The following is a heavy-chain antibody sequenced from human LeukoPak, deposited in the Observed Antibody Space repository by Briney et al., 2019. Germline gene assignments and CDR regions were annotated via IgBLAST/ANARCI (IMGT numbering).Heavy chain of an antibody. Sequence: GESLKISCKGSGYSFTSYWIGWVRQMPGKGLEWMGIIYPGDSDTRYSPSFQGQVTISADKSISTACLQWSSLKASDTAMYYCARQGQYSGYDVYYFDYWGQGTLVTVSS. CDR3: ARQGQYSGYDVYYFDY. J-gene: IGHJ4*02. CDR2: IYPGDSDT. V-gene: IGHV5-51*01. CDR1: GYSFTSYW. D-gene: IGHD5-12*01.